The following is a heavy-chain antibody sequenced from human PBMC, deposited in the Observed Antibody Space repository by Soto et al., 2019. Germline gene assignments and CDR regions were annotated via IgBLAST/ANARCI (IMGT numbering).Heavy chain of an antibody. Sequence: SETLSLTCTASGGSIIRFYWSWLLQPPGKGLEWIGYIYYSGSTNYNPSLRSRVTMSVDTSKNQFSLQLTSVTAADTAVYYCARRGPKYSFYYMDVWGKGTTVTVSS. D-gene: IGHD2-21*01. V-gene: IGHV4-59*01. CDR1: GGSIIRFY. CDR2: IYYSGST. J-gene: IGHJ6*03. CDR3: ARRGPKYSFYYMDV.